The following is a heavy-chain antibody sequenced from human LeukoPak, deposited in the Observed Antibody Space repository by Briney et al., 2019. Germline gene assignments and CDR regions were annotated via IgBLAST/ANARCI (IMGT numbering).Heavy chain of an antibody. V-gene: IGHV3-53*05. CDR3: AKDSMVRGNYYYYMDV. D-gene: IGHD3-10*01. Sequence: GGSLRLSCAASGFTVSNNYMSWVRQAPGKGLEWVSVIYSGGSAYYADSVKGRFTISRDNAKNSLYLQMNSLRAEDMALYYCAKDSMVRGNYYYYMDVWGKGTTVTVSS. CDR1: GFTVSNNY. J-gene: IGHJ6*03. CDR2: IYSGGSA.